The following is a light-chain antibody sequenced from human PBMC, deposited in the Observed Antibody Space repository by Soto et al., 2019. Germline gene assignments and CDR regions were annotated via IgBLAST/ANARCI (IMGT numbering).Light chain of an antibody. CDR1: QSVNNY. CDR2: DTS. J-gene: IGKJ1*01. Sequence: EIVLTQSPATLSLSPGERATLSCRASQSVNNYLAWYQQKPGQAPRLLIYDTSDRATGIPARFSGSGSGTDFTLTSSSLEPEDFAVFYCQQRSIWPWTVGQGTKVEIK. CDR3: QQRSIWPWT. V-gene: IGKV3-11*01.